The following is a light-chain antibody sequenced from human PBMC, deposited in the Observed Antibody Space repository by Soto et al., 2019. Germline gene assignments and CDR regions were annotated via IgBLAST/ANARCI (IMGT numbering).Light chain of an antibody. CDR3: QQYYSTPYT. Sequence: DIVMTQSPDSLAVSLGERATINCKSSQSIVYNSNNKNYLPWYQQKPGQPPKLLIYWASTRASGVPDRFSGSGSGTDFTLTISSLQAEDVAVYYCQQYYSTPYTFGQGTKLEIK. V-gene: IGKV4-1*01. CDR1: QSIVYNSNNKNY. J-gene: IGKJ2*01. CDR2: WAS.